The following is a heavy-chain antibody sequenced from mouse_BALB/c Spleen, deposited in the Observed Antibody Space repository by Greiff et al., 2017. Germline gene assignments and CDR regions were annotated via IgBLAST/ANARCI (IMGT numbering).Heavy chain of an antibody. J-gene: IGHJ4*01. Sequence: EVMLVESGGGLVKPGGSLKLSCAASGFTFSSYAMSWVRQSPEKRLEWVAEISSDGSYTYYPDTVTGRFTISRDNAKNTLYLEMSSLRSEDTAMYYCARERYYYAMDYWGQGTSVTVSS. V-gene: IGHV5-9-4*01. CDR1: GFTFSSYA. CDR3: ARERYYYAMDY. CDR2: ISSDGSYT.